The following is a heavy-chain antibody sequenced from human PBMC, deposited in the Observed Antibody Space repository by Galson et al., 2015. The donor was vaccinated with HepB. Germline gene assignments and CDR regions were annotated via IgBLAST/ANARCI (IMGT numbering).Heavy chain of an antibody. CDR3: AKVFPEKTDGWYRQALYYFDS. CDR1: GFIFSNYA. Sequence: SLRLSCAGSGFIFSNYALSWVRQAPGKGLEWVSAITPSGDNTYSADSMKGRFTISRDNSQNTLFLQMNGLRADDTAIYFCAKVFPEKTDGWYRQALYYFDSWGQGTRVTVSS. CDR2: ITPSGDNT. V-gene: IGHV3-23*01. J-gene: IGHJ4*02. D-gene: IGHD6-19*01.